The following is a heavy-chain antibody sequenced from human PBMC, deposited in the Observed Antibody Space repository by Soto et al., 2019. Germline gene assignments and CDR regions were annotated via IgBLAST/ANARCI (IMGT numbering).Heavy chain of an antibody. V-gene: IGHV1-18*01. D-gene: IGHD6-19*01. CDR1: GYTFTSYG. Sequence: QVQLVQSGAEVKKPGASVKVSCKASGYTFTSYGISWVRQAPGQGLEWMGWISAYIGNTNYAQKLQGRVTMTTDTYTSTGYMELRSLRSDDTAVYYCARINSVAGRCMDVWGQGTTVTVSS. CDR3: ARINSVAGRCMDV. J-gene: IGHJ6*02. CDR2: ISAYIGNT.